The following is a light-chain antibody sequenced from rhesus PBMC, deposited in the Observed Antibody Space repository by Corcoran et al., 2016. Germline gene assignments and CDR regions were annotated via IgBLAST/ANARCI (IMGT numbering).Light chain of an antibody. CDR1: QGITHD. V-gene: IGKV1-25*01. CDR3: QQYYNTPWT. J-gene: IGKJ1*01. CDR2: EGS. Sequence: DIQMTQSPSSLSASMGDRVTITCRASQGITHDLAWYQQKPGATPKLLIYEGSSLQSGIPSRFSGSGSGAAFTLTISSLQPEDFATYYCQQYYNTPWTFGQGTKVEIK.